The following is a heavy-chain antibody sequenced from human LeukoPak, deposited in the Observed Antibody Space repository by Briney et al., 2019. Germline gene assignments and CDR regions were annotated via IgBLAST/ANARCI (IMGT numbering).Heavy chain of an antibody. Sequence: SETLSLTCTVSGGFISSSSYYWGWIRQPPGKGLEWIGSIYYSGSTYYNPSLKGRVTISVDTSKNQFSLKLSSVTAADTAVYYCARDSSGYYSLDYWGQGTLVTVSS. D-gene: IGHD3-22*01. V-gene: IGHV4-39*07. J-gene: IGHJ4*02. CDR2: IYYSGST. CDR1: GGFISSSSYY. CDR3: ARDSSGYYSLDY.